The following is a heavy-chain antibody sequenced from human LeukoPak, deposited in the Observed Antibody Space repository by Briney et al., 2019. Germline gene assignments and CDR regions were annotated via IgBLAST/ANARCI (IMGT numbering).Heavy chain of an antibody. CDR2: IYYSGST. Sequence: SETLSLTCTVSGGSISSNIHYWGWTRQPPGKGLEWIGSIYYSGSTYYNPSLKSRVTISVDTSKNQFSLKLSSVTAADTAVYYCARRGSSSSTLDYYFDCWGQGALVTVSS. D-gene: IGHD6-6*01. J-gene: IGHJ4*02. CDR3: ARRGSSSSTLDYYFDC. CDR1: GGSISSNIHY. V-gene: IGHV4-39*01.